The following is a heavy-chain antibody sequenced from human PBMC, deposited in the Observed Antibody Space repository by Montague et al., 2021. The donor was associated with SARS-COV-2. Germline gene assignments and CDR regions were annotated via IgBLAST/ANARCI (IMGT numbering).Heavy chain of an antibody. J-gene: IGHJ6*02. CDR3: ARGGTYHYGMDV. CDR1: GGSTSSSSYY. CDR2: IYYSGST. D-gene: IGHD3-16*01. V-gene: IGHV4-39*07. Sequence: SETLSLTCTVSGGSTSSSSYYWGWIRQPPGKGLEWIGSIYYSGSTYYNPSLKSRVTISVDTSKNQFFLKLSSVTAADTAVYCCARGGTYHYGMDVWGQGTTVAVSS.